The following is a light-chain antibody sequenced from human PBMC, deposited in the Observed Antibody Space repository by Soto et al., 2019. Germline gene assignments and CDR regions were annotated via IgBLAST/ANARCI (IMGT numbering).Light chain of an antibody. J-gene: IGKJ4*01. Sequence: EIVLTQSPDTLSLSPGERATLSCRASQSVRSSYLAWYQQKPGQAPRLLIYGASSRATGIPDRFSGSGSGTDFTLTISRLEPEDFAVYYCQQFGTSPLTFGGGTKVESK. CDR3: QQFGTSPLT. V-gene: IGKV3-20*01. CDR1: QSVRSSY. CDR2: GAS.